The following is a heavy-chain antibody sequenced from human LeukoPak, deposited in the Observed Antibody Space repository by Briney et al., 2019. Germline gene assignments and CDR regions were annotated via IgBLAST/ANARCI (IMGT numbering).Heavy chain of an antibody. J-gene: IGHJ4*02. CDR3: ARDSLVGSTTPVFDY. CDR1: RFFFSTYS. CDR2: IDSTSTYI. Sequence: GGSLRLSCAASRFFFSTYSMNWVRQAPGKGLEWVSTIDSTSTYIYYADSVKGRFTISRDNAKNSLYLQMDSLRAEDTAVYYCARDSLVGSTTPVFDYWGQGTLVTVSS. V-gene: IGHV3-21*04. D-gene: IGHD1-26*01.